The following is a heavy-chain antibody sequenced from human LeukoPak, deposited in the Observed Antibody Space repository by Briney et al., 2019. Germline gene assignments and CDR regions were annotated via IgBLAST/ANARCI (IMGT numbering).Heavy chain of an antibody. V-gene: IGHV3-23*01. J-gene: IGHJ3*02. CDR2: TSGSGGSK. D-gene: IGHD3-22*01. Sequence: GGSLRLSCAAYGFTFSSYAMSWVRQAPGKGLEWVSATSGSGGSKYYADSVKGPFTISRDNSKNTLYLQMNSLRAEDTAVYYCATLMEFITVNDAFDIWGQGTMVTVSS. CDR1: GFTFSSYA. CDR3: ATLMEFITVNDAFDI.